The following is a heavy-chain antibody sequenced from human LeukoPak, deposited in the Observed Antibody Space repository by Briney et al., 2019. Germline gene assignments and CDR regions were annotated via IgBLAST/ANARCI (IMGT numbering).Heavy chain of an antibody. D-gene: IGHD3-10*01. CDR1: GFTVSGNY. Sequence: GGSLRLSCAASGFTVSGNYMTWVRQAPGKGLEWVSLIYSGGTTFYADSVKGRFTISRDNSKNALYLQMNSLRAEDTAVYYCASGEWPHNYWGQGTLVTVSS. V-gene: IGHV3-53*01. CDR2: IYSGGTT. CDR3: ASGEWPHNY. J-gene: IGHJ4*02.